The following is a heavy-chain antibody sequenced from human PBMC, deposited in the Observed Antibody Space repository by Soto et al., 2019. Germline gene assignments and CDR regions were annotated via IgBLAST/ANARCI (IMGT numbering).Heavy chain of an antibody. CDR1: GGSISSGGYY. D-gene: IGHD2-2*01. J-gene: IGHJ5*02. CDR2: VYYSGST. CDR3: ARSFVVVVPAAHGVGNWFDP. V-gene: IGHV4-31*03. Sequence: QVQLQESGPGLVKPSQTLSLTCTVSGGSISSGGYYWSWIRQHPGKGLEWIGYVYYSGSTCYNPSLKSRVTMSLVTSKNQFSLKLSSVTAADTAVYYCARSFVVVVPAAHGVGNWFDPWGQRTLVTVSS.